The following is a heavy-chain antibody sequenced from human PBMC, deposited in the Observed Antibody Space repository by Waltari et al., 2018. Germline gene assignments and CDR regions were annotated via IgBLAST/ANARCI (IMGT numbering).Heavy chain of an antibody. Sequence: QVQLQESGPGLVTPSETLSLTCTVSVGSISSHYWSWIRQPPGKGLEWIGYIYYSGSTNYNPSLKSRVTISVDTSKNQFSLKLSSVTAADTAVYYCARGRDGYNYYYFDYWGQGTLVTVSS. CDR2: IYYSGST. V-gene: IGHV4-59*11. J-gene: IGHJ4*02. D-gene: IGHD5-12*01. CDR1: VGSISSHY. CDR3: ARGRDGYNYYYFDY.